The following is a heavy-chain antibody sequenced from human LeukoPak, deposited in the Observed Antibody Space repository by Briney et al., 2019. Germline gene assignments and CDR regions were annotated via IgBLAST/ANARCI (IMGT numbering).Heavy chain of an antibody. D-gene: IGHD3-3*01. Sequence: GGSLRLSCAASGFTFSDYYMSWIRQAPGKGLEWVSYISSRSTYIYYADSVKGRFTISRDNAKNSLYLHMNSLRAEDTAVYYCARGSEWSNGVSDSWGQGTLVTVSS. J-gene: IGHJ4*02. CDR2: ISSRSTYI. CDR1: GFTFSDYY. CDR3: ARGSEWSNGVSDS. V-gene: IGHV3-11*06.